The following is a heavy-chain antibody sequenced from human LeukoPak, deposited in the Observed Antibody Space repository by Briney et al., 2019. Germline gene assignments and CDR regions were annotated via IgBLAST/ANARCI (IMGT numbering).Heavy chain of an antibody. CDR2: ISSNGGST. J-gene: IGHJ4*02. V-gene: IGHV3-64*04. Sequence: GGSLRLSCSASGFTFSSYAMHWVRQAPGKGLEYVSSISSNGGSTYYADSVKGRFTISRDNSKNTLYLQMNSLRAEDTALYYCAKDRITVTPYYFDYWGQGTLVTVSS. CDR1: GFTFSSYA. CDR3: AKDRITVTPYYFDY. D-gene: IGHD1-20*01.